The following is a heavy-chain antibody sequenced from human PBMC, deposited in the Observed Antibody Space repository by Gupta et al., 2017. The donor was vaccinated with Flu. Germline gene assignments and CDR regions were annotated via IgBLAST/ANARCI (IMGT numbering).Heavy chain of an antibody. CDR2: FGGGAGNT. V-gene: IGHV3-23*01. CDR3: VKDPFALPGTTGY. J-gene: IGHJ4*02. Sequence: ASGFHFPSYAMIWVRQAPGKGLEWVSTFGGGAGNTYYADSVKGRFTISRDDSKSMLYLQMNSLRVDDTAVYYCVKDPFALPGTTGYWGQGTLVTVSS. D-gene: IGHD1-1*01. CDR1: GFHFPSYA.